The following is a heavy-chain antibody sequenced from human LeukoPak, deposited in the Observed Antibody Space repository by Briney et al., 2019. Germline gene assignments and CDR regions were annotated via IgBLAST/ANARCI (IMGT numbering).Heavy chain of an antibody. V-gene: IGHV3-23*01. CDR3: ARDRDSSGAWDAFDI. J-gene: IGHJ3*02. CDR1: GFTFSSYA. Sequence: GGSLRLSCAASGFTFSSYAMSWVRQAPGKGLEWVSAISGSGGSTYYADSVKGRFTISRDNSKNTLYLQVNSLRAEDTAVYYCARDRDSSGAWDAFDIWGQGTMVTVSS. CDR2: ISGSGGST. D-gene: IGHD3-22*01.